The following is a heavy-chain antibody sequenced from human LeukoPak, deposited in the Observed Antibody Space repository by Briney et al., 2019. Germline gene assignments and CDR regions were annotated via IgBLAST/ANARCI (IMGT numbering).Heavy chain of an antibody. J-gene: IGHJ4*02. CDR2: ISDDGSKR. D-gene: IGHD3-22*01. V-gene: IGHV3-30*03. CDR3: ARDRHDSRTFPYYFDS. Sequence: GGSLRLSCAAFGFTFSRYGMHWVRQAPGKGLEWVTVISDDGSKRYYEDSVKGRFTISRDNSKNTLYLQMNSLRAEDTAVYYCARDRHDSRTFPYYFDSWGQGTLVTVSS. CDR1: GFTFSRYG.